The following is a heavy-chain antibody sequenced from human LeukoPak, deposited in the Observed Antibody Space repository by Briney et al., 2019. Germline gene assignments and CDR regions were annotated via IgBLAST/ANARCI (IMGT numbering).Heavy chain of an antibody. Sequence: GGSLRLSCAASGFPFSDFYMSWIRQAPGKGLEWVSYIGSSGTPIYYADSVKGRFTISRDNAKNSLYLQMNTLRAEDTAVYYCTRDRWGNYYFDYWGLGTLVTVSS. CDR3: TRDRWGNYYFDY. J-gene: IGHJ4*02. CDR1: GFPFSDFY. V-gene: IGHV3-11*01. D-gene: IGHD7-27*01. CDR2: IGSSGTPI.